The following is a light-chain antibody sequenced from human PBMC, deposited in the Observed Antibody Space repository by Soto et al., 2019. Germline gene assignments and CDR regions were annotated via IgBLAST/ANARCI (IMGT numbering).Light chain of an antibody. CDR2: LNSDGSH. J-gene: IGLJ2*01. CDR3: QTWGPGIVV. CDR1: SGHSSYA. V-gene: IGLV4-69*01. Sequence: QSVLTQSPSASASLGASVKLTCTLSSGHSSYAIAWHQQQPEKGPRYLMKLNSDGSHSKGDGIPDRFSGSSSGAERYLTISSRQSEDEADYSGQTWGPGIVVFGGGTKLTVL.